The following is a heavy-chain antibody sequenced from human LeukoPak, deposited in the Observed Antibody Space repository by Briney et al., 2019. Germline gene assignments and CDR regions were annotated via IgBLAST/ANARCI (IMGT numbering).Heavy chain of an antibody. Sequence: GESLRLSCAASGFTFSSYAMSWVRQAPGKGLEWVSGINTSGGSTAYADSVKGRFTISRDNAKNTLYLQMNSLRAEDTAVYYCARGKVAASENDYWGQGTLVTVSS. CDR3: ARGKVAASENDY. CDR1: GFTFSSYA. CDR2: INTSGGST. D-gene: IGHD2-15*01. V-gene: IGHV3-23*01. J-gene: IGHJ4*02.